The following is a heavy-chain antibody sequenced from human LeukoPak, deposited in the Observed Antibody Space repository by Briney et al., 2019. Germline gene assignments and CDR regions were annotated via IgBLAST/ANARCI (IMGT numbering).Heavy chain of an antibody. Sequence: SETLSLTCAVYGGSFSGFYWSWIRQPPGKGLEWIGEINHSGSTNYNPSLKSRVTISVDTSKNQFSLKLSSVTAADTAVYYCAYWLSTVGWFDPWGQGTLVTVSS. CDR3: AYWLSTVGWFDP. CDR2: INHSGST. CDR1: GGSFSGFY. D-gene: IGHD3-9*01. J-gene: IGHJ5*02. V-gene: IGHV4-34*01.